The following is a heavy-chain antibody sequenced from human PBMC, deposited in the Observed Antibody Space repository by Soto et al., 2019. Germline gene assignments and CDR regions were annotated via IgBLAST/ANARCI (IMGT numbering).Heavy chain of an antibody. V-gene: IGHV1-3*01. Sequence: QVQLVQSGAEVKKPGASVKVSCKASGYTFSSYAMHWVRQAPGQRLEWMGWINAGNGNSKYSQKFQDRVTITRDTAATTAYMELSSLSSDETAVYCWASRSMITFGTFHWGQGTLVTVSS. J-gene: IGHJ1*01. D-gene: IGHD3-16*01. CDR3: ASRSMITFGTFH. CDR1: GYTFSSYA. CDR2: INAGNGNS.